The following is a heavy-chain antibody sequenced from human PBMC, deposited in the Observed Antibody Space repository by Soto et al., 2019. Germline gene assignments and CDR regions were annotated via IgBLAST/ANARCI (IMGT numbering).Heavy chain of an antibody. D-gene: IGHD4-17*01. Sequence: QVQLVESGGAVVQPGRSLRLSCTASGFTLINYAMHWVRQAPGKGLEWVAVISYDGNNKYYTDSVKGRFTISSDNSKNPLYMQMNSLRAEDTAGYLCARTHDYGLGYWEFDLWGRGNRVTGSS. J-gene: IGHJ2*01. CDR3: ARTHDYGLGYWEFDL. CDR2: ISYDGNNK. V-gene: IGHV3-30-3*01. CDR1: GFTLINYA.